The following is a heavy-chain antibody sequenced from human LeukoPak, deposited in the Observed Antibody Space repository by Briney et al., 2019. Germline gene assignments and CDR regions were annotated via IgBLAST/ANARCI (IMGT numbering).Heavy chain of an antibody. V-gene: IGHV3-74*01. Sequence: PGRSLRLSCAASGFTFSSYAMHWVRQAPGKGLVWVSRINSDGSSTSYADSVKGRFTISRDNAKNTLYLQMNSLRAEDTAVYYCARYGDGYDFDYWGQGTLVTVSS. J-gene: IGHJ4*02. CDR1: GFTFSSYA. CDR3: ARYGDGYDFDY. D-gene: IGHD5-24*01. CDR2: INSDGSST.